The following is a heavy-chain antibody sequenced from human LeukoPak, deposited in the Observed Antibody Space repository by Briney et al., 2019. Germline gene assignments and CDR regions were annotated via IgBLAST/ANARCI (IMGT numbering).Heavy chain of an antibody. J-gene: IGHJ5*02. V-gene: IGHV1-2*02. CDR2: INPNSGGT. CDR3: ARDGARWLSIAAAGTFRFDP. Sequence: GASVKVSCKASGYTFTGYYMHWVRQAPGQGLEWMGWINPNSGGTNYAQKFQGRVTMTRNTSISTAYMELSRLRSDDTAVYYCARDGARWLSIAAAGTFRFDPWGQGTLVTVSS. CDR1: GYTFTGYY. D-gene: IGHD6-13*01.